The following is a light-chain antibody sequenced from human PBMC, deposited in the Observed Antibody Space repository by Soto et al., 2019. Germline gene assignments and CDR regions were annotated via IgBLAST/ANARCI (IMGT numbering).Light chain of an antibody. Sequence: QLVLTQPPSVSGAPGQRITISCTGSSSNIGAGYDVYWYQQLPGRAPRLLMYDNTNRPSGVPDRFSGSKSGTSASLAITGLQAEDEADYYCQSYDSSLTGAVFGGGTKLTVL. CDR2: DNT. CDR3: QSYDSSLTGAV. CDR1: SSNIGAGYD. V-gene: IGLV1-40*01. J-gene: IGLJ3*02.